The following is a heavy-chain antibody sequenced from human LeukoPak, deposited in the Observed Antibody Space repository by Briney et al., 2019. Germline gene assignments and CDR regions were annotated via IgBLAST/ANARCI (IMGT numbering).Heavy chain of an antibody. J-gene: IGHJ4*02. D-gene: IGHD3-3*01. Sequence: GASVTVSCKASGGTFSSYAISWVRQAPGQGLEWMGGIIPIFGTANYAQKFQGRVTITADESTSTAYMELSSLRSEDTAVYYCARSPNYDFWSGYHYYFDYWGQGTLVTVSS. V-gene: IGHV1-69*13. CDR2: IIPIFGTA. CDR1: GGTFSSYA. CDR3: ARSPNYDFWSGYHYYFDY.